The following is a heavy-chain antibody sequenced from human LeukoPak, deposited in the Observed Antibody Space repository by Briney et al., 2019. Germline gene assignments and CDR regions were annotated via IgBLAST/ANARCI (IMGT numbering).Heavy chain of an antibody. Sequence: PSETLSLTCTVSGGSISSHYWSWIRQPPGKGLEWIGYIYYSGSTNYNPSLKSRVTISVDTSKNQFSLKLSSVTAADTAVYYCARLTTVTDTFDYWGQGTLATVSS. D-gene: IGHD4-17*01. V-gene: IGHV4-59*11. J-gene: IGHJ4*02. CDR1: GGSISSHY. CDR2: IYYSGST. CDR3: ARLTTVTDTFDY.